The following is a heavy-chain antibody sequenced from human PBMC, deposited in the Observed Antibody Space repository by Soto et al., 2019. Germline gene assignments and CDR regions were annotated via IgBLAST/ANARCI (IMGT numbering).Heavy chain of an antibody. Sequence: SVKVSCKASGGTFSSYAISWVRQAPGQGLEWMGGIIPIFGTANYAQKFQGRVTITADESTSTAYMELSSLRSEDTAVYYCARDSQYSSSWPGDNWFDPWGQGTLVTVSS. CDR3: ARDSQYSSSWPGDNWFDP. CDR2: IIPIFGTA. CDR1: GGTFSSYA. D-gene: IGHD6-13*01. J-gene: IGHJ5*02. V-gene: IGHV1-69*13.